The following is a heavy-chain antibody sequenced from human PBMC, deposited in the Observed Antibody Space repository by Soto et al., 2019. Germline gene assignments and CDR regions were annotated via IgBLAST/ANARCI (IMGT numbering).Heavy chain of an antibody. J-gene: IGHJ4*02. D-gene: IGHD4-17*01. CDR2: IYYSGST. CDR1: GGSISSSSYY. V-gene: IGHV4-39*01. Sequence: SETLSLTCTVSGGSISSSSYYWGWIRQPPGKGLEWIGSIYYSGSTYYNPSLKSRVTISVDTSKNQFSLKLSSVTAADTAVYYCARRSYGDYSVSPSPNFDYWGQGTLVTVSS. CDR3: ARRSYGDYSVSPSPNFDY.